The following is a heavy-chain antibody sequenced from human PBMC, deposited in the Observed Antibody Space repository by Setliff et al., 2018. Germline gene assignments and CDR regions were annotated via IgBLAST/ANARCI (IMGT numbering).Heavy chain of an antibody. CDR2: INHSGST. V-gene: IGHV4-34*01. D-gene: IGHD2-2*01. CDR3: ARKSRNIVVVPAAVIYYYYYYMDV. CDR1: GGSFSGYY. J-gene: IGHJ6*03. Sequence: SETLSLTCAVYGGSFSGYYWSWIRQPPGKGLEWTGEINHSGSTNYNPSLKSRVTISVDTSKNQFSLKLSSVTAADTAVYYCARKSRNIVVVPAAVIYYYYYYMDVWGKGTTVTVSS.